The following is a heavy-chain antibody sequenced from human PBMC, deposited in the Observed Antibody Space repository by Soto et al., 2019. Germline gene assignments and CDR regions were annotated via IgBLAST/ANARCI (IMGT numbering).Heavy chain of an antibody. D-gene: IGHD2-2*02. V-gene: IGHV3-23*01. Sequence: EVQLLESGGGLVQPGGSLRLSCAASGFTFSSYAMSWVRQAPGKGLEWVSAISGSGGSTYYADSVQGRFTISRDNSKNTPYLQMNSLRAADTAVYYCAYTRTPFGHWGQGTLVTVPS. CDR2: ISGSGGST. CDR3: AYTRTPFGH. J-gene: IGHJ4*02. CDR1: GFTFSSYA.